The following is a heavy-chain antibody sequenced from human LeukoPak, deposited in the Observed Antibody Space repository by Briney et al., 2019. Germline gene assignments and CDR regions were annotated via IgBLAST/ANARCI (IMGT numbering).Heavy chain of an antibody. CDR1: GFTFDDYA. CDR3: AKGYSRFDY. V-gene: IGHV3-9*01. Sequence: PGGSLRLSCAASGFTFDDYAMHWVRQAPGKGLEWVSGISWNSGSIVYADSVKGRFTISRDNAKNSLYLQVNSLRAEDTALYYCAKGYSRFDYWGQGTLVTVSS. J-gene: IGHJ4*02. CDR2: ISWNSGSI. D-gene: IGHD5-24*01.